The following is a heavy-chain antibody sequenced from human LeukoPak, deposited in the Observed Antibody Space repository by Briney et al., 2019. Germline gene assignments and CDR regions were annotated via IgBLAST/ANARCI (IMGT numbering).Heavy chain of an antibody. Sequence: GSLRLSCAASGFTFSSYWMSWVRQAPGKGLEWIGEINHSGSTNYNPSLKSRVTISVDTSKNQFSLKLSSVTAADTAVYYCATYPKRETWETLDHWGQGTLVTVSS. D-gene: IGHD1-26*01. CDR2: INHSGST. CDR1: GFTFSSYW. V-gene: IGHV4-34*08. CDR3: ATYPKRETWETLDH. J-gene: IGHJ4*02.